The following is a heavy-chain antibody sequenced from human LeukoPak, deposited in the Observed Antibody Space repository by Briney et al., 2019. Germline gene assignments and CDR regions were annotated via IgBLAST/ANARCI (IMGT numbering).Heavy chain of an antibody. D-gene: IGHD6-19*01. J-gene: IGHJ4*02. Sequence: GRLTISRDDSKSIAYLQMNSLKTEDTAVYYCTRAEYSSGWYDDYWGQGTMVTVSS. V-gene: IGHV3-49*02. CDR3: TRAEYSSGWYDDY.